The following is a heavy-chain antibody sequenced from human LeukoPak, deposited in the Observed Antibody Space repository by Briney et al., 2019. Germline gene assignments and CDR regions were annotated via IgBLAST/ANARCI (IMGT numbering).Heavy chain of an antibody. CDR1: AFTFTSSA. V-gene: IGHV1-58*01. Sequence: SVKVSCKASAFTFTSSAVQWVRQSRGQRLEWIGWIVVGSGNTNYAQKFQERVTITRDMSTSTAYMELSSLRSEDTAVYYCAAEAVTTVEGMDVWGKGTTVTVSS. D-gene: IGHD4-11*01. J-gene: IGHJ6*03. CDR2: IVVGSGNT. CDR3: AAEAVTTVEGMDV.